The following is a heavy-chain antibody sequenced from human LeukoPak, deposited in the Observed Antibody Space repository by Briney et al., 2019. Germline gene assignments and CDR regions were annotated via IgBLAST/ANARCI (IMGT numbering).Heavy chain of an antibody. CDR1: GYTFTGYY. V-gene: IGHV1-2*02. D-gene: IGHD3-22*01. CDR3: ARVGGITMIVVLITDAFDI. J-gene: IGHJ3*02. CDR2: INPNSGGT. Sequence: ASVKVSCKASGYTFTGYYMHWVRQAPGQGLEWMGWINPNSGGTNYAQKFQGRVTISVDTSKNQFSLKLRSVTAADTAVYYCARVGGITMIVVLITDAFDIWGQGTMVTVSS.